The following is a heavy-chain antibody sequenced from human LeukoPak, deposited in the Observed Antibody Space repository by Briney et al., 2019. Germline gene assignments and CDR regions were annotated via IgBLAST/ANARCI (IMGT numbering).Heavy chain of an antibody. D-gene: IGHD5-12*01. CDR1: GFTFNNAW. CDR3: TAGTGYSDHDY. CDR2: TKSITDGGTT. J-gene: IGHJ4*02. V-gene: IGHV3-15*01. Sequence: GGSLRLSCAASGFTFNNAWMSWVRQAPGKGLEWVGRTKSITDGGTTDYAAPVKGRFTISRDDSENRLYLQMNSLKTEDTAVYYCTAGTGYSDHDYWGQGTLVTVSS.